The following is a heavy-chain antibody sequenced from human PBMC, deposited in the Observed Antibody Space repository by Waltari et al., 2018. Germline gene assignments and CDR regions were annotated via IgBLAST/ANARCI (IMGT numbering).Heavy chain of an antibody. J-gene: IGHJ4*02. CDR3: ARQYLCSDGICERLDS. Sequence: EVPPVQSGAEVKKPGESLKIHCKDSEYYFNNDWIGWVRQVPGKGLEWMGIIHPGESTIRYSPSFQGHVTLSADKSISTAFLQWSSLKASDTATYYCARQYLCSDGICERLDSWGQGTRVTVSS. V-gene: IGHV5-51*01. CDR1: EYYFNNDW. D-gene: IGHD1-1*01. CDR2: IHPGESTI.